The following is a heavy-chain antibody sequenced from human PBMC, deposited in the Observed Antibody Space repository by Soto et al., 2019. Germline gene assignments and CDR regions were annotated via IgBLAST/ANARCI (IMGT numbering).Heavy chain of an antibody. J-gene: IGHJ6*02. CDR2: ISSSSSYI. V-gene: IGHV3-21*01. CDR1: AFTFRSYS. CDR3: ARVSVVTNYYYYGMDV. D-gene: IGHD3-22*01. Sequence: PGGALRLCWSASAFTFRSYSMNWVRQAPGGGLEWVSSISSSSSYIYYADSVKGRFTISRDNAKNSLYLQMNSLRAEDTAVYYCARVSVVTNYYYYGMDVWGQGTTVTVSS.